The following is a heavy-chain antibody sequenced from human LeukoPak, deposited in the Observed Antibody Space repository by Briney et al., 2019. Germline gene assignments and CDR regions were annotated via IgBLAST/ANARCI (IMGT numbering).Heavy chain of an antibody. D-gene: IGHD5-18*01. CDR2: IYSAGST. V-gene: IGHV3-66*02. CDR3: ARGIAGGYSYGLDY. J-gene: IGHJ4*02. Sequence: GGSLRLSCAASGFTVSSNYMSWVRQAPGKGLGWVSVIYSAGSTYYADSVKGRFTISRDNSKNTLYLQMNSLRAEDTAVYYCARGIAGGYSYGLDYWGQGTLVTVSS. CDR1: GFTVSSNY.